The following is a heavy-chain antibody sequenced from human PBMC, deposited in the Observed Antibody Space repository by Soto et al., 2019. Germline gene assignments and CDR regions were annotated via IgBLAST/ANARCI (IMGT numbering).Heavy chain of an antibody. Sequence: PGGSLRLSCAASGFTFSSYGMHWVRQAPGKGLEWVAVISYDGSNKYYADSVKGRFTISRDKSISTAYLQWSSLKASDTAMYYCARAGYGYDYGEYYFDYWGQGTLVTVSS. CDR1: GFTFSSYG. CDR2: ISYDGSNK. CDR3: ARAGYGYDYGEYYFDY. J-gene: IGHJ4*02. V-gene: IGHV3-30*03. D-gene: IGHD4-17*01.